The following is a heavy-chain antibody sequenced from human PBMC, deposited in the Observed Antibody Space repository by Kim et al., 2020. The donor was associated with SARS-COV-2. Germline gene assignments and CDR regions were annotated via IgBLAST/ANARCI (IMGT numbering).Heavy chain of an antibody. Sequence: ASVKVSCKASGYIFTNFAIQWVRQAPRQRLEWMGWINAGTGNTKFSQQFQGRVTFTRDTSANTASMELSSLGSEDTAVYYCARDLFHTGFDYWGQGTLV. J-gene: IGHJ4*02. CDR2: INAGTGNT. CDR3: ARDLFHTGFDY. V-gene: IGHV1-3*01. D-gene: IGHD2-8*02. CDR1: GYIFTNFA.